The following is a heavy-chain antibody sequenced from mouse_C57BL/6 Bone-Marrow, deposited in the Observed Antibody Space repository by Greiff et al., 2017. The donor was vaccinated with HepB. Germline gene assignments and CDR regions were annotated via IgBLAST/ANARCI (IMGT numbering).Heavy chain of an antibody. V-gene: IGHV1-15*01. CDR1: GYTFTDYE. CDR2: IDPETGGT. D-gene: IGHD2-9*01. CDR3: TRSLLWLRRDYYAMDY. Sequence: VQVVESGAELVRPGASVTLSCKASGYTFTDYEMHWVKQTPVHGLEWIGAIDPETGGTAYNQKFKGKAILTADKSSSTAYMELRSLTSEDSAVYYCTRSLLWLRRDYYAMDYWGQGTSVTVSS. J-gene: IGHJ4*01.